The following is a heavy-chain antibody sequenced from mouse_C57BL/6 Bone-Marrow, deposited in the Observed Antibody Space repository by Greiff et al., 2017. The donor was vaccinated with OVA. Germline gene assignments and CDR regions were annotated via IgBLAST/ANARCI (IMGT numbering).Heavy chain of an antibody. CDR1: GYTFTSYW. D-gene: IGHD2-10*02. Sequence: VQLQQSGTGLVRPGASVKMSCKTSGYTFTSYWMHWVKQRPGQGLEWIGDIYPGNSDTSYNQKFKGKANLTAVTSASPAYMELSSLTNEDSAVYYCTLGWAFDYWGQGTTLTVSS. CDR2: IYPGNSDT. J-gene: IGHJ2*01. V-gene: IGHV1-5*01. CDR3: TLGWAFDY.